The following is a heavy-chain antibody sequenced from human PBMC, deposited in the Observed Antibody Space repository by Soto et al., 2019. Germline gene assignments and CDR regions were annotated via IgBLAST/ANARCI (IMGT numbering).Heavy chain of an antibody. J-gene: IGHJ4*02. CDR3: ARGEYYDGSGFAH. V-gene: IGHV4-61*01. CDR1: GGSVSSATYY. CDR2: IYYSGNT. Sequence: QVQLQESGPGLVKPSETLSLTCTVSGGSVSSATYYWSWIRQPPGKGLEWLGYIYYSGNTNYNSSLKSRVTFSLDTSKYQFSRNLSSVTAADTAADFCARGEYYDGSGFAHWGQGPLVTVSS. D-gene: IGHD3-22*01.